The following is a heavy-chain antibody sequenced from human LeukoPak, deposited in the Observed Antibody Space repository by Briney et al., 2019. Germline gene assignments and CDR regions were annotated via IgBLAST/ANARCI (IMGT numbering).Heavy chain of an antibody. CDR1: GFTFSNAW. V-gene: IGHV3-15*01. CDR3: TTDLGNWNGGAFDY. CDR2: IKSKTDGGTT. J-gene: IGHJ4*02. Sequence: PGGSLRLSYAASGFTFSNAWMSWVRQAPGKGLEWVGRIKSKTDGGTTDYAAPVKGRFTISRDDSKNTLYLQMNSLKTEDTAVYYCTTDLGNWNGGAFDYWGQGTLVTVSS. D-gene: IGHD1-20*01.